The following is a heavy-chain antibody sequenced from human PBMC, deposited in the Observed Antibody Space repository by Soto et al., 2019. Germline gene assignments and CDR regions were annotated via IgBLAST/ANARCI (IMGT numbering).Heavy chain of an antibody. J-gene: IGHJ3*02. D-gene: IGHD3-9*01. CDR1: GGSISSGGYY. CDR3: GGTKLRYFDRVGAFDI. V-gene: IGHV4-31*03. Sequence: SETLSLTCTVSGGSISSGGYYWSWIRQHPGKGLEWIGYIYYSGSTYYNPSLKSRVTISVDTSKNQFSLKLSSVTAADTSVYYCGGTKLRYFDRVGAFDIWGQGTMVTVS. CDR2: IYYSGST.